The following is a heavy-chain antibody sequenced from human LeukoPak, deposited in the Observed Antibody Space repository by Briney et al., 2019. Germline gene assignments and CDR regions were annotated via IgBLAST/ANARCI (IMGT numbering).Heavy chain of an antibody. CDR2: IASDGSST. D-gene: IGHD1-26*01. CDR1: GFTFSDYW. Sequence: GGSLRLSCAASGFTFSDYWMHWVRQAPGKGLVWVSRIASDGSSTSYADSVKGRSTISRDNAKNSLYLQMNSLRAGDTAVYYCTRLKYGSPQYWGQGTLVTVSS. V-gene: IGHV3-74*01. J-gene: IGHJ1*01. CDR3: TRLKYGSPQY.